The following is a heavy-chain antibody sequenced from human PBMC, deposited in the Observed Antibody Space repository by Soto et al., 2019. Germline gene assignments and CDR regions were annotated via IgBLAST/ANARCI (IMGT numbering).Heavy chain of an antibody. CDR2: IYYSGST. V-gene: IGHV4-39*01. Sequence: SETLSLTCTFSGFSIISSSYYWGWIRQPPGKGLEWIGSIYYSGSTYYNPSLKSRVTISVDTSKNQFSLKLSSVTAADTAVYYGSRHNPDVDAFDSWGPGPMVTVTS. J-gene: IGHJ3*02. CDR1: GFSIISSSYY. CDR3: SRHNPDVDAFDS.